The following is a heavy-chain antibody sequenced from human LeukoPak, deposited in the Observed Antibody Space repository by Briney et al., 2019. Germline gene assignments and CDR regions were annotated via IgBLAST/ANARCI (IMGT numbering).Heavy chain of an antibody. J-gene: IGHJ4*02. CDR1: GFTFSSYE. D-gene: IGHD3-22*01. CDR3: ARVVYDSNNSSGGY. V-gene: IGHV3-48*03. Sequence: GGSLRLSCAASGFTFSSYEMNWVRQAPGRGLEWVSYISSSGSSIYYADSVKGRFTISRDNAKNSLYLQMNSLRAEDTAVYYCARVVYDSNNSSGGYWGQGTLVTVSS. CDR2: ISSSGSSI.